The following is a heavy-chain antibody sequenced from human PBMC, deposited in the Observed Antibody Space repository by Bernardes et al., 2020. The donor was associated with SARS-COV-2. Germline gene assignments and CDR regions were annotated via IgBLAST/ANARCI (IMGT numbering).Heavy chain of an antibody. Sequence: ASVKVSCKASGYTFIGYYLHWVRQAPGQGLEWMGWINPNSGGTNYAQKFQGRVTMTRDTSSSTAYMELSRLRSDDTAVYYCARVGYPDPRIQIWSRDYGMDVWGQGTTVTVSS. CDR1: GYTFIGYY. CDR3: ARVGYPDPRIQIWSRDYGMDV. CDR2: INPNSGGT. J-gene: IGHJ6*02. V-gene: IGHV1-2*02. D-gene: IGHD5-18*01.